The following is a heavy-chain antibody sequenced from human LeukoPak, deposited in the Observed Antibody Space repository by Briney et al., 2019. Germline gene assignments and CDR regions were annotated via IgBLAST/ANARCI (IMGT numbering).Heavy chain of an antibody. D-gene: IGHD2-2*01. Sequence: GGSLRLSCAASGFRFNKDWMSWVRQAPGKGLEWVANIKQDGSEMYYVDSVEGRFTVSRDNAKDSLYLQMDRLRAEDTAVYYCARARTLAVTPAAMPYYFDYWGQGSLVTVSS. CDR2: IKQDGSEM. J-gene: IGHJ4*02. CDR3: ARARTLAVTPAAMPYYFDY. V-gene: IGHV3-7*01. CDR1: GFRFNKDW.